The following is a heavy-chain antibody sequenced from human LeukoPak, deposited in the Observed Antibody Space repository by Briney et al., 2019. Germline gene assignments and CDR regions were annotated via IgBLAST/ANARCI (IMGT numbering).Heavy chain of an antibody. Sequence: ASVKVSCKASGGTFSSYAISWVRQAPGQGLEWMGGIIPIFGTANYAQKFQGRVTITADESTSTAYMELSSLRSEDTAVYYCASDCSSTSCYWTDYWGQGTLGTVSS. CDR3: ASDCSSTSCYWTDY. J-gene: IGHJ4*02. D-gene: IGHD2-2*01. CDR2: IIPIFGTA. V-gene: IGHV1-69*13. CDR1: GGTFSSYA.